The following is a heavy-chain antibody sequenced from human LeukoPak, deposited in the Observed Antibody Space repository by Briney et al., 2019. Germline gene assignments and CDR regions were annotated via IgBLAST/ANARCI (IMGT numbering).Heavy chain of an antibody. V-gene: IGHV3-49*04. CDR1: GFTFSSYA. D-gene: IGHD3-22*01. Sequence: GGSLRLSCAASGFTFSSYAMSWVRQAPGKGLEWVGFIRSKAYGGTTEYAASVKGRFTISRDDSKSIAYLQMNSLKTEDTAVYYCTRGNYYDSSGYYVYYYYMDVWGKGTTVTVSS. CDR2: IRSKAYGGTT. CDR3: TRGNYYDSSGYYVYYYYMDV. J-gene: IGHJ6*03.